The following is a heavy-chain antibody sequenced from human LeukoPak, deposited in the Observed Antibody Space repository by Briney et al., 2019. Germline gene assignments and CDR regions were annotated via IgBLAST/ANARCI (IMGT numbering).Heavy chain of an antibody. Sequence: SETLSLTCTVSGGSISSYYWSWIRQPPGKGLEWIGNIYDRGSTKYNPSLKSRVTISVDTSKNQFSLRLSSVTAADTAVYYCARASGSSRYRFDYWGQGTLVTVSS. CDR2: IYDRGST. D-gene: IGHD1-26*01. V-gene: IGHV4-59*08. CDR3: ARASGSSRYRFDY. J-gene: IGHJ4*02. CDR1: GGSISSYY.